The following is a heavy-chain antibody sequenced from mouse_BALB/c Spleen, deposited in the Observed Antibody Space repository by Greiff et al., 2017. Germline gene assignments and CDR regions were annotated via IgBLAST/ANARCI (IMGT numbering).Heavy chain of an antibody. V-gene: IGHV1-7*01. J-gene: IGHJ3*01. CDR2: INPSTGYT. Sequence: VQGVESGAELAKPGASVKMSCKASGYTFTSYWMHWVKQRPGQGLEWIGYINPSTGYTEYNQKFKDKATLTADKSSSTAYMQLSSLTSEDSEVYYCARSYYYGSSPLAYWGQGTLVTVSA. CDR3: ARSYYYGSSPLAY. D-gene: IGHD1-1*01. CDR1: GYTFTSYW.